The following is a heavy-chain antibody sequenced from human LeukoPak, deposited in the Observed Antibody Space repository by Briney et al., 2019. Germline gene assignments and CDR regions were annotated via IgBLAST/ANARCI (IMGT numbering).Heavy chain of an antibody. D-gene: IGHD3-22*01. J-gene: IGHJ3*02. CDR2: IIPIFGTA. V-gene: IGHV1-69*05. Sequence: GASVKVSCKASGGTFSSYAISWVRQAPGQGLEWMGGIIPIFGTANYAQKFQGRVTITTDESTSTAYRELSSLRSEDTAVYYCARDVEVVITTGYRAFDIWGQGTMVTVSS. CDR1: GGTFSSYA. CDR3: ARDVEVVITTGYRAFDI.